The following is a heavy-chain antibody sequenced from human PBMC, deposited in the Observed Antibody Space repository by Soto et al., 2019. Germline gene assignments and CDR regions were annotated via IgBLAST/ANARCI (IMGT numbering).Heavy chain of an antibody. Sequence: QVQLVESGGGVVQPGGSLRLSCAASGFTFSSYGMHWVRQAPGKGLEWVAIISYDGSKRYYADSVKGRFTISRDNSKNTLYLQMHSLRGEDTAMYYCAKKALTASASSWLDPWGQGALVTVSS. CDR2: ISYDGSKR. CDR1: GFTFSSYG. V-gene: IGHV3-30*18. D-gene: IGHD1-20*01. CDR3: AKKALTASASSWLDP. J-gene: IGHJ5*02.